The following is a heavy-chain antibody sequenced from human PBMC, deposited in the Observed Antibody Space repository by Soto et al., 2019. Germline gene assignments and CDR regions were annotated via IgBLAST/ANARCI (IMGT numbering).Heavy chain of an antibody. CDR2: INVGSGNT. CDR1: GYTFTSYA. D-gene: IGHD3-3*01. V-gene: IGHV1-58*02. Sequence: AASVKVSCKASGYTFTSYAMHWVRQAPGQRLEWIGWINVGSGNTNYAQKFQERVTITRDMSTSTAYMELSSLRSEDTAVYYCAAGYPLEALDYWGQGTLVTVSS. J-gene: IGHJ4*02. CDR3: AAGYPLEALDY.